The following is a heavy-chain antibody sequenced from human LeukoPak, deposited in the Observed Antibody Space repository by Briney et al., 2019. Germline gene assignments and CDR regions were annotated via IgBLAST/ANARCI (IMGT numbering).Heavy chain of an antibody. CDR3: ARDDRGYSGYHFDH. V-gene: IGHV3-30-3*01. D-gene: IGHD5-12*01. CDR1: GFTFSSYT. Sequence: GGSLRLSCAASGFTFSSYTFHWVRQAPGKRLEWVAVQDGNNKYYTDSVKGRFTISRDNSKNTLYLQMNSLRAEDTAVYYCARDDRGYSGYHFDHWGQGTLVTVSS. CDR2: QDGNNK. J-gene: IGHJ4*02.